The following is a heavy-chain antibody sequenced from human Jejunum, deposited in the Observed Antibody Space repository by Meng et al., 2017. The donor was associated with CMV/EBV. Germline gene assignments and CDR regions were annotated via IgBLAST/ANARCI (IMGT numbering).Heavy chain of an antibody. V-gene: IGHV3-48*04. CDR2: ISGDSGTI. Sequence: TFSSYSMNWVLQAPGKGLEWVSYISGDSGTIYYADSVKGRFTISRDNAKNSLYLQMNSLRAEDTAVYHCAGGPACRNNKNNAFNIWGQGALVTVSS. D-gene: IGHD2/OR15-2a*01. CDR1: TFSSYS. CDR3: AGGPACRNNKNNAFNI. J-gene: IGHJ3*02.